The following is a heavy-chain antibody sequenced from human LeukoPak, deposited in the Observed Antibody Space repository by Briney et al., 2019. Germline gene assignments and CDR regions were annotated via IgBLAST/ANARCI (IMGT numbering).Heavy chain of an antibody. V-gene: IGHV4-59*01. CDR2: IYYSGST. D-gene: IGHD3-22*01. Sequence: PSETLSLTCTVSGGSISSYYWSWIRQPPGKGLEWIGYIYYSGSTNYNPSLKSRVTISVDTSKNQFSLKLSSVTAADTAVYYCARGGESGPRPRGPPSSGYYYWGSWGQGTLVTVSS. CDR3: ARGGESGPRPRGPPSSGYYYWGS. J-gene: IGHJ4*02. CDR1: GGSISSYY.